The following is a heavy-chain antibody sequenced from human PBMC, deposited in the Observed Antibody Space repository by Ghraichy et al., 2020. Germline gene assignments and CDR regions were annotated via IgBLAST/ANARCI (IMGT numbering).Heavy chain of an antibody. J-gene: IGHJ6*02. D-gene: IGHD4-23*01. CDR1: GFSFSSYS. Sequence: GESPNISCVGSGFSFSSYSMNWVRQSPGKGLEWVSYITSSGRTIFYADSVRGRFTISRDNAQNSLYLQMNSLRDEDTAVYYCARGSRVVRFYYYDGMDVWGQGTTVTVSS. V-gene: IGHV3-48*02. CDR3: ARGSRVVRFYYYDGMDV. CDR2: ITSSGRTI.